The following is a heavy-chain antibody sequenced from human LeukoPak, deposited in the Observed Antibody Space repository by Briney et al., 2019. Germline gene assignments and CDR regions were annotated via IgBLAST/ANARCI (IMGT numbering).Heavy chain of an antibody. D-gene: IGHD6-13*01. Sequence: PGGSLILSCAASGFTFSDYYMSWIRQAPGKGLEWVSYISSSSSTIYYADSVKGRFTISRDNAKNSLYLQMNSLRAEDTAVYYCASRSSSWYRDAFDIWGQGTMVTVSS. CDR3: ASRSSSWYRDAFDI. CDR2: ISSSSSTI. CDR1: GFTFSDYY. J-gene: IGHJ3*02. V-gene: IGHV3-11*04.